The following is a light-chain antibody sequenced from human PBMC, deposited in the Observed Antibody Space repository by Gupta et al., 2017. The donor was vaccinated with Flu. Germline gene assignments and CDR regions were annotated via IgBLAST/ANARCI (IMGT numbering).Light chain of an antibody. Sequence: EVVLTQSPGTLSLSPGERVTLSCRASQSINTNYLAWYQQKPGQAPRLLIFRTSSRATGIPDRFSGSGSGTDFTLTINRLEPEDFALYYCQQYSNSRHTFGQGTKLQIK. CDR1: QSINTNY. V-gene: IGKV3-20*01. CDR2: RTS. J-gene: IGKJ2*01. CDR3: QQYSNSRHT.